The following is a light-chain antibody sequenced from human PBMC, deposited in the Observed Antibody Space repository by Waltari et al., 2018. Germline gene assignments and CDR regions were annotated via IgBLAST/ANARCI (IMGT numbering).Light chain of an antibody. V-gene: IGLV1-44*01. CDR1: SSNIRTNT. Sequence: QSVLTQPPSASGTPGQRVIISCSGGSSNIRTNTVTWNQQLPGTAPKLPTHTNNQRPSGVPDRLSGSKSGTSASLAISGLQSEDDADYYCATWDDSLTGPVFGGGTKLTVL. CDR3: ATWDDSLTGPV. J-gene: IGLJ3*02. CDR2: TNN.